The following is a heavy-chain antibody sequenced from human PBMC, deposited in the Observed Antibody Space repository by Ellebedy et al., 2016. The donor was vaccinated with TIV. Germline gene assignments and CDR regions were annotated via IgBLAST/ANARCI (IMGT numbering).Heavy chain of an antibody. CDR3: ARGSTSYNWFDP. J-gene: IGHJ5*02. V-gene: IGHV1-2*02. CDR2: INPNSGGT. Sequence: ASVKVSCKASGYTFTGYYMHWVRQAPGPGLEWMGWINPNSGGTNYAQKFQGRVTMTRDTSISKAYMELSSLRSEDTAVYYCARGSTSYNWFDPWGQGTLVTVSS. CDR1: GYTFTGYY. D-gene: IGHD2-2*01.